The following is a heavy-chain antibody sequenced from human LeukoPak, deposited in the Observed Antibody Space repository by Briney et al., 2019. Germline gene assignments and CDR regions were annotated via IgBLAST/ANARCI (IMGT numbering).Heavy chain of an antibody. CDR1: GYTFTGYY. CDR3: AREGSYYGSGSYYRLYAMDA. J-gene: IGHJ6*02. CDR2: INPKTGAT. V-gene: IGHV1-2*04. D-gene: IGHD3-10*01. Sequence: ASVKVSCKVSGYTFTGYYIHWMRQAPGQGLEWMGWINPKTGATNYARKFQGWVTMTRDTSLNTAYLELSRLKSADTATFYCAREGSYYGSGSYYRLYAMDAWGQGTTVTVS.